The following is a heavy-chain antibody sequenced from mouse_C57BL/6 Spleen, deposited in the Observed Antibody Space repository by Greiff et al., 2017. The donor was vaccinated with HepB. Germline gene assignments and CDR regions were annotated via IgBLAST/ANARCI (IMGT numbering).Heavy chain of an antibody. D-gene: IGHD2-5*01. CDR3: ARYSNGYFDY. CDR1: GFTFSDYY. J-gene: IGHJ2*01. Sequence: EVMLVESEGGLVQPGSSMKLSCTASGFTFSDYYMAWVRQVPEKGLEWVANINYDGSSTYYLDSLKSRFIISRDNAKNILYLQMSSLKSEDTATYYCARYSNGYFDYWGQGTTLTVSS. CDR2: INYDGSST. V-gene: IGHV5-16*01.